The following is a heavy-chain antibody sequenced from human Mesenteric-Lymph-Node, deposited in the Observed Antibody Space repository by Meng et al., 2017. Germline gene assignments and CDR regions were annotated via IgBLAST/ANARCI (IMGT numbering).Heavy chain of an antibody. Sequence: SVKVSCKASGGSFSSYTISWVRQAPGQGLEWMGSIIPILGIANYAQKFQGRVTITADKSTGTAYMELSSLRSEDTAVYYCARGGITMVRGVKGYYYYGMDVWGQGTTVTVSS. CDR1: GGSFSSYT. CDR3: ARGGITMVRGVKGYYYYGMDV. D-gene: IGHD3-10*01. CDR2: IIPILGIA. V-gene: IGHV1-69*02. J-gene: IGHJ6*02.